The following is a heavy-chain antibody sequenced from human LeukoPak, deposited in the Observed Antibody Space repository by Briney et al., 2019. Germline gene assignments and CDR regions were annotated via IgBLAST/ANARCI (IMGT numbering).Heavy chain of an antibody. Sequence: GGSLRLSCAASGYTFSNDWMHWVRQAPGKGLVWVSRINTDGSTTTYADSVKGRFTISRDNAKNTLCLQMNSLRVEDTAVYYCARSRGGSYHYWGQGTLVTVSS. CDR1: GYTFSNDW. V-gene: IGHV3-74*01. CDR3: ARSRGGSYHY. CDR2: INTDGSTT. D-gene: IGHD3-16*02. J-gene: IGHJ4*02.